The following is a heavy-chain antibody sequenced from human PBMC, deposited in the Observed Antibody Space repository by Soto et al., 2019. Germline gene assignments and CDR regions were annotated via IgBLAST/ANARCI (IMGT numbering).Heavy chain of an antibody. CDR3: ARLYSSSSVYYYYGMDV. Sequence: GASVKVSCKASGYTFTGYYMHWVRQAPGQGLEWMGWINPNSGGTNYAQKFQGRVTMTRDTSISTAYMELSRLRSDDTAVYYCARLYSSSSVYYYYGMDVWGRGTTVTVSS. D-gene: IGHD6-6*01. CDR1: GYTFTGYY. CDR2: INPNSGGT. V-gene: IGHV1-2*02. J-gene: IGHJ6*02.